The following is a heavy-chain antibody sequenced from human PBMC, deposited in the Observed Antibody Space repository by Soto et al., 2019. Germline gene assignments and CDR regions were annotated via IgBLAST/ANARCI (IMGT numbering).Heavy chain of an antibody. Sequence: VKVSCRASGYTFTSYGISWVRQAPGQGLEWMGWISACKGNTTHAQKLQGRVNMTTDKSTSTAYMELRSLSSDDTAVYYCAMVRGALPFDYWGQGTLVSVPS. CDR2: ISACKGNT. V-gene: IGHV1-18*04. J-gene: IGHJ4*02. CDR3: AMVRGALPFDY. CDR1: GYTFTSYG. D-gene: IGHD3-10*01.